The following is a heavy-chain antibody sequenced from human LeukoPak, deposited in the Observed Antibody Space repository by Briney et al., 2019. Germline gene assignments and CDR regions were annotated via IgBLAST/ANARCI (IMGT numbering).Heavy chain of an antibody. Sequence: GASVTVSCKASGYTFTGSYMHWVRQAPGQGLEWMGWINPNSGGTNYAQKFQGRVTMTRDTSISTAYMELSRLRSDDTAVYYCARDRSGYDLYWFDPWGQGTLVTVSS. CDR2: INPNSGGT. J-gene: IGHJ5*02. V-gene: IGHV1-2*02. D-gene: IGHD5-12*01. CDR3: ARDRSGYDLYWFDP. CDR1: GYTFTGSY.